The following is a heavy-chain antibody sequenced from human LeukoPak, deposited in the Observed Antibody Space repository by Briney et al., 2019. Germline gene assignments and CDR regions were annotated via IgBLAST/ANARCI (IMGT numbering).Heavy chain of an antibody. CDR3: AKDAPGAGGFDY. V-gene: IGHV3-23*01. CDR1: GFTFSSYA. CDR2: IGISDVDR. D-gene: IGHD1-14*01. Sequence: GGSLRLSCAASGFTFSSYAMSWVRQAPGKGLECVSTIGISDVDRHYADSVKGRFTISRDNSKNTLYLQMNSLRADDTAVYYCAKDAPGAGGFDYWGQGTLVTVSS. J-gene: IGHJ4*02.